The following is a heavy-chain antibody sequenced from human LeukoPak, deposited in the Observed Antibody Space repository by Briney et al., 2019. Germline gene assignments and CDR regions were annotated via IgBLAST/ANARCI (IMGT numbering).Heavy chain of an antibody. D-gene: IGHD3-16*01. CDR3: ARGDFLRGYYYYYMDV. CDR1: GYTFTSYY. J-gene: IGHJ6*03. CDR2: INPSGGST. V-gene: IGHV1-46*01. Sequence: ASVKVSCKASGYTFTSYYMHWVRQAPGQGLEWMGIINPSGGSTSYAQKFQGRVTMTRDMSTSTVYMELNSLRAEDTAVYYCARGDFLRGYYYYYMDVWGKGTTVTVSS.